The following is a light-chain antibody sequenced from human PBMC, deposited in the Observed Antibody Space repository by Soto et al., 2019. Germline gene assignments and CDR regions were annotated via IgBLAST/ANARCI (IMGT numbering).Light chain of an antibody. J-gene: IGKJ1*01. CDR2: LGS. CDR1: QSLLHSNGFNY. V-gene: IGKV2-28*01. CDR3: MQALQTGWT. Sequence: DIVMTQSPLSLPVTPGEPASISCRSSQSLLHSNGFNYLDWYLQKPGQSPQLLIYLGSTRASGVPDRFSGSGSGTDFTLKIGRVEAEDVGVYYCMQALQTGWTFGQGTKVDIK.